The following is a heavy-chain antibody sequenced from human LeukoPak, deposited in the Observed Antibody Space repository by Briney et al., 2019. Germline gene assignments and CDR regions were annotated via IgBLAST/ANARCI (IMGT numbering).Heavy chain of an antibody. CDR2: INSDGSST. Sequence: PGASLRLSCAASGFTFSSYAMSWVRQAPGKGLVWVSRINSDGSSTSYADSVKGRFTISRDNAKNTLYLQMNSLRAEDTAVYYCARVLIATNWFDPWGQGTLVTVSS. CDR1: GFTFSSYA. J-gene: IGHJ5*02. CDR3: ARVLIATNWFDP. V-gene: IGHV3-74*01. D-gene: IGHD5-24*01.